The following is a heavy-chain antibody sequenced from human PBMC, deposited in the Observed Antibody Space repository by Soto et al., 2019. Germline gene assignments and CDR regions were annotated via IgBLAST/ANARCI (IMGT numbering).Heavy chain of an antibody. V-gene: IGHV3-9*01. CDR1: GFTFDDYA. J-gene: IGHJ4*02. CDR3: AKGRYGFWSGYYDY. Sequence: GGSLRLSCAASGFTFDDYAMHWVRQAPGKGLEWVSGISWNSGSIGYADSVKGRFTISRDNAKNSLYLQMNSLRAEDTALYYCAKGRYGFWSGYYDYWGQGTLVTVSS. CDR2: ISWNSGSI. D-gene: IGHD3-3*01.